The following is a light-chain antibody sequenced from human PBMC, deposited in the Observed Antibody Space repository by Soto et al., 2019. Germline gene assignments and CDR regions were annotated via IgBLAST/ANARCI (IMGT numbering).Light chain of an antibody. CDR1: SSDVGLYNR. V-gene: IGLV2-18*02. CDR3: SSYTSSTTYV. J-gene: IGLJ1*01. CDR2: EVS. Sequence: QSVLTQPPSVSGSPGQSVTISCTGTSSDVGLYNRVSWYQQPPGTAPKLMIYEVSNRPSGVPDRFSGSKSGNTASLTISGLQAEDEADYYCSSYTSSTTYVFGAGTQLTVL.